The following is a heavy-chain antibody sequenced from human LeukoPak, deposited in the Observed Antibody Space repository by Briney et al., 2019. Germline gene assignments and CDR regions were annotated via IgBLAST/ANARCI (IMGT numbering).Heavy chain of an antibody. CDR2: IYYSGST. CDR3: ARVLADSVGWYHFDY. D-gene: IGHD6-19*01. Sequence: SETLSLTCTVSGDSIRGFYWSWIRQPPGKGLEWIGNIYYSGSTNYNPSLKSRVTISLDTTKKQFSLRLSSVTAADTAVYYCARVLADSVGWYHFDYWGQGTLVTVSS. CDR1: GDSIRGFY. V-gene: IGHV4-59*01. J-gene: IGHJ4*02.